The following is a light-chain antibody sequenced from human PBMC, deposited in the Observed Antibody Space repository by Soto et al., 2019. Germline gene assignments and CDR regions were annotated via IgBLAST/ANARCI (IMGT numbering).Light chain of an antibody. CDR1: SSDVGGYNY. CDR2: EVS. Sequence: QSALTQPPSASGSPGQSVTISCTGTSSDVGGYNYVSWYQQHPGKAPKLMIYEVSERPSGVPDRFSGSKSGNTASLTVSGLQAEDGADYYCSSYAGNNNLVFGGGTQLTVL. CDR3: SSYAGNNNLV. J-gene: IGLJ7*01. V-gene: IGLV2-8*01.